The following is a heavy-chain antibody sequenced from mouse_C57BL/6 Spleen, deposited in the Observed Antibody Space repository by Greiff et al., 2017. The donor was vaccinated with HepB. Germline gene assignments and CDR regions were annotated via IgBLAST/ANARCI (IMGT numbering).Heavy chain of an antibody. V-gene: IGHV1-55*01. D-gene: IGHD2-4*01. J-gene: IGHJ3*01. CDR1: GYTFTSYW. CDR2: IYPGSGST. Sequence: QVQLQQSGAELVKPGASVKMSCKASGYTFTSYWITWVKQRPGQGLEWIGDIYPGSGSTNYNEKFKSKATLTVDTSSSTAYMQLSSLTSEDSAVYYCARSHYDYDGWFAYWGQGTLVTVSA. CDR3: ARSHYDYDGWFAY.